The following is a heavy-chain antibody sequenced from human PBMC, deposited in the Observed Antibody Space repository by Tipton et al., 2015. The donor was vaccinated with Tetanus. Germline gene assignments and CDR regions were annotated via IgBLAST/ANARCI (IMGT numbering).Heavy chain of an antibody. CDR1: GCTFTNYY. Sequence: QVQLVQSGAEMKKPGASVKVSCTASGCTFTNYYIYWVRQAPGQGLEWMGWIDPNSGGTVYAQKFQGRVTMTRDTSISTAYMELRSLRSDDTAVYYCARDRGDYIYYGMDVWGPGTTVTVS. V-gene: IGHV1-2*02. J-gene: IGHJ6*02. CDR3: ARDRGDYIYYGMDV. CDR2: IDPNSGGT. D-gene: IGHD3-22*01.